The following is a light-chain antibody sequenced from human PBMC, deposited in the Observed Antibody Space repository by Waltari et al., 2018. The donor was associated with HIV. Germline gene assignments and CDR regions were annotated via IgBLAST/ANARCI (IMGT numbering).Light chain of an antibody. CDR3: QEYEKWPLT. Sequence: ETVMTQSPSALSVSPGERVTLSCRASQNISTSLAWYQQKPGQSPRLLIYDASARATGVPARVSGSGSGTEFTLHISALQSEDLAVYFCQEYEKWPLTFGPGSKVNIK. J-gene: IGKJ3*01. CDR1: QNISTS. V-gene: IGKV3-15*01. CDR2: DAS.